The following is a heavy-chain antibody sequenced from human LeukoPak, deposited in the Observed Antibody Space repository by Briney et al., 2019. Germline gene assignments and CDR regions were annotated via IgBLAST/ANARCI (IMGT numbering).Heavy chain of an antibody. CDR2: IIPIFGTA. Sequence: SVKVSCKAAGGTFSSYAISWVRQAPGQGLEWMGGIIPIFGTANYAQKFQGRVTITADESTSTAYMELSSLRSEDTAVYYCARDMETGGSCYFNCYYGLDVWGQGTTVTVSS. CDR1: GGTFSSYA. J-gene: IGHJ6*02. D-gene: IGHD2-15*01. CDR3: ARDMETGGSCYFNCYYGLDV. V-gene: IGHV1-69*01.